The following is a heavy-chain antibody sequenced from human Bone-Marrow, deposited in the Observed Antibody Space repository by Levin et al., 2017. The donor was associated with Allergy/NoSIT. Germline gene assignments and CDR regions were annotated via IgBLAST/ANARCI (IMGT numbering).Heavy chain of an antibody. J-gene: IGHJ4*02. CDR3: AKGLGSRMYTTQYFDF. Sequence: GGSLRLSCAASGLTFSSYAMSWVRQAPGKGLEWVSGISGSGRLTYYADSVKGRFTVSRDTSKNSLYLQVNSLRADDTAVYYCAKGLGSRMYTTQYFDFWGQGTLVTVSS. CDR1: GLTFSSYA. V-gene: IGHV3-23*01. D-gene: IGHD3-16*01. CDR2: ISGSGRLT.